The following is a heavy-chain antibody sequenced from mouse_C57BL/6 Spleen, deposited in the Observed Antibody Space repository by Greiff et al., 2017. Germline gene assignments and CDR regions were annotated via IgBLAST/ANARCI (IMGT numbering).Heavy chain of an antibody. CDR1: GYTFTSYW. D-gene: IGHD2-1*01. V-gene: IGHV1-55*01. Sequence: VKLQQPGAELVKPGASVKMSCKASGYTFTSYWITWVKQRPGQGLEWIGDIYPGSGSTNYNEKFKSKATLTVDTSSSTAYMQLSSLTSEDSAVYYCANYGNYGYYAMDYWGQGTSVTVSS. J-gene: IGHJ4*01. CDR2: IYPGSGST. CDR3: ANYGNYGYYAMDY.